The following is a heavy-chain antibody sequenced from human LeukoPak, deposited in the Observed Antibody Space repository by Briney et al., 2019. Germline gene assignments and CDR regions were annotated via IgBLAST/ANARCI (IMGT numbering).Heavy chain of an antibody. Sequence: SVKVSCKASGGTFSSYAISWVRQAPGQGLEWMGGIIPIFDTANYAQKFQGRVTITADESTSTAYMELSSLRSEDTAVYYCASGTSGTYDILTHKNWGQGTLVTVSS. J-gene: IGHJ4*02. CDR3: ASGTSGTYDILTHKN. V-gene: IGHV1-69*13. CDR1: GGTFSSYA. CDR2: IIPIFDTA. D-gene: IGHD3-9*01.